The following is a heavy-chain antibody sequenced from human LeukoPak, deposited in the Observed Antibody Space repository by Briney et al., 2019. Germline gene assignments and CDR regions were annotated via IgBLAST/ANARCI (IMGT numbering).Heavy chain of an antibody. CDR2: INHSGTT. J-gene: IGHJ4*02. V-gene: IGHV4-34*01. CDR1: GESFKDNY. CDR3: ARVPLRFLEPFDN. Sequence: SETLSLTCAVYGESFKDNYWSWIRQPPGKGLEWIGEINHSGTTNYNPSLKSRVTMSLDTSKNQLSLKLNSVTAADTAVYYCARVPLRFLEPFDNWGQGTLVTVSS. D-gene: IGHD3-3*01.